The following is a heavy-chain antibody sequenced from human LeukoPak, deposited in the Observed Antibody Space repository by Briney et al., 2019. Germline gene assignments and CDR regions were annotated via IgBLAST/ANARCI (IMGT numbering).Heavy chain of an antibody. J-gene: IGHJ3*02. V-gene: IGHV3-33*01. CDR1: GFTFSTHA. Sequence: GGSLRLSCAVSGFTFSTHAMPWVRQAPGKGLEWVAGIWYDGSNTHYGDSVKGRLTISRDNSKNMLFLQMNSLRAEDTAVYYCAREADCSGGGCYRGAFDIWGQGTMVVVSS. CDR2: IWYDGSNT. CDR3: AREADCSGGGCYRGAFDI. D-gene: IGHD2-15*01.